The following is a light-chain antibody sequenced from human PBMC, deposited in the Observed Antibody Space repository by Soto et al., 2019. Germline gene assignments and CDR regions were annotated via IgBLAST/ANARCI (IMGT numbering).Light chain of an antibody. V-gene: IGKV3-11*01. J-gene: IGKJ5*01. CDR2: DAS. CDR3: QQRSNWPPAIT. CDR1: QSFRGL. Sequence: EVVLTQSPVTLSLSPGERATLSCRASQSFRGLLAWYQQKPGQAPSLLIHDASKRATGIPARFSGSGSGTDFTLTISSLEPEDFAVYYCQQRSNWPPAITFGQGTRLEIK.